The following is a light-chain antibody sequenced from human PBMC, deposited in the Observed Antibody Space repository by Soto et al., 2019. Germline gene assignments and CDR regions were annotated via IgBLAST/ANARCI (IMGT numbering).Light chain of an antibody. Sequence: EIVLTQSPGNLSLSPGERATLSCRAIQSVSSSYLAWYQQKPGQAPRLLIYGASSRATGIPDRFSGSGSGTDFTLTISRLEPEDFAVYYCQQYGSSRTWTFGQGTKVDIK. V-gene: IGKV3-20*01. CDR1: QSVSSSY. CDR2: GAS. CDR3: QQYGSSRTWT. J-gene: IGKJ1*01.